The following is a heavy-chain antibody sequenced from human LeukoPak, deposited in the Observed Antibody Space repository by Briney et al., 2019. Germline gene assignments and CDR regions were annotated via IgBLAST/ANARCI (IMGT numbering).Heavy chain of an antibody. CDR2: INHSGST. D-gene: IGHD3-10*01. CDR1: YESFSIYY. Sequence: KPSETLSLTCAVNYESFSIYYWTWIRQPPGKGLEWIGEINHSGSTNYIPSLKSRVTMSLDTSKNQFSLKLTSVTAADTAVYYCAGGATPGVFWGQGTLVTVSS. CDR3: AGGATPGVF. J-gene: IGHJ4*02. V-gene: IGHV4-34*01.